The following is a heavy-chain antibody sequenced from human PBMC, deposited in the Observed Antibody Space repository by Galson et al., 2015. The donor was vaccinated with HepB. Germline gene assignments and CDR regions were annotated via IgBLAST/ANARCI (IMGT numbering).Heavy chain of an antibody. Sequence: SLRLSCAASGFTFSSYTMNWVRQAPGKGLESVSYISSTGTTMYYADSAKGRFTSSRDNAQNSLYLQMNSLRDEDTAVYYCARVYFGSVSASAYWYFVLWGRGALVAVSS. CDR1: GFTFSSYT. V-gene: IGHV3-48*02. CDR2: ISSTGTTM. CDR3: ARVYFGSVSASAYWYFVL. J-gene: IGHJ2*01. D-gene: IGHD3-10*01.